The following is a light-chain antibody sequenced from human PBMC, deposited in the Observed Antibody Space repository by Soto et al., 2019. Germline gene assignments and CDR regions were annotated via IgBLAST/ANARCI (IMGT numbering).Light chain of an antibody. CDR2: EVS. CDR1: SSDIGDYNY. V-gene: IGLV2-14*01. CDR3: SSYRSSSTLA. Sequence: QSVLTQPASVSGSPGQSITISCTGTSSDIGDYNYVSWYQQHPGKAPKLMIYEVSNRPSGVSNRFSGSKSGNTASLTTSGLQAEDEADYYCSSYRSSSTLAFGGGTKLTVL. J-gene: IGLJ2*01.